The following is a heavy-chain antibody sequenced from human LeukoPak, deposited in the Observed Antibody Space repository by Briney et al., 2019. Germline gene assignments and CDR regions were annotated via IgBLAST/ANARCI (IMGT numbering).Heavy chain of an antibody. D-gene: IGHD2-2*03. CDR3: ARDLGWILFDY. J-gene: IGHJ4*02. V-gene: IGHV3-74*03. CDR2: IRREGTTT. Sequence: GSLLLSCAASGFTFSTYWMHWVRQAPGKGLVWVSRIRREGTTTPYADSVKGRFTISRDNAKNTLFLQMNSLSAEDTAVYYCARDLGWILFDYWGQGTMLTVSS. CDR1: GFTFSTYW.